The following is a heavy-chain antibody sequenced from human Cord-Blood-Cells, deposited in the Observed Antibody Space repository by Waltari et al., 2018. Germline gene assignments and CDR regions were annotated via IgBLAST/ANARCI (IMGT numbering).Heavy chain of an antibody. V-gene: IGHV1-2*06. Sequence: QVQLVQSGAEVKKPGASVKVSCKASGYTFTGYYMHWVRQAPGQGLEWKGRINPNSGGTNYAQKVKGRVTMTRDTSISTAYMELGRLRSDDTAVYYCVSGNDRGNNWFDPWGQGTLVTVSS. CDR1: GYTFTGYY. CDR2: INPNSGGT. CDR3: VSGNDRGNNWFDP. J-gene: IGHJ5*02. D-gene: IGHD3-10*01.